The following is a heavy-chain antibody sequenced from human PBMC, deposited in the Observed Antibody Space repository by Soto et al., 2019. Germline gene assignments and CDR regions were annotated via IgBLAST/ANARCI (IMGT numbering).Heavy chain of an antibody. CDR2: IIPIFGTA. D-gene: IGHD3-22*01. J-gene: IGHJ4*02. V-gene: IGHV1-69*06. Sequence: SVKVSCKASGGTFSSYAISWVRQAPGQGLEWMGGIIPIFGTANYAQKFQGRVTITADKSTSTAYMELSSLRSEDTAVYYCARGVYDSSGYYYAYYFDYWGQGILVTVSS. CDR1: GGTFSSYA. CDR3: ARGVYDSSGYYYAYYFDY.